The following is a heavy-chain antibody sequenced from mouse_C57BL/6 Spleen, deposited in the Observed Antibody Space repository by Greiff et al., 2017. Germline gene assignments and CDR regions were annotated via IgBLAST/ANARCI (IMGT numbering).Heavy chain of an antibody. V-gene: IGHV1-81*01. CDR1: GYTFTSYG. Sequence: VQLQQSGAELARPGASVKLSCKASGYTFTSYGISWVKQRTGQGLEWIGVIYPRSGNTYYNEKFKGKATLTADKSSSTAYMELRSLTSEDSAVYFCARGTGFAYWGQGTLVTVSA. J-gene: IGHJ3*01. D-gene: IGHD3-3*01. CDR3: ARGTGFAY. CDR2: IYPRSGNT.